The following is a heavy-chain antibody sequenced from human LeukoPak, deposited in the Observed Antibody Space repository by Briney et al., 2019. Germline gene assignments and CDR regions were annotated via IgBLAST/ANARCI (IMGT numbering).Heavy chain of an antibody. CDR3: ARLWVYSSSWRTNYYYYMDV. V-gene: IGHV4-34*01. J-gene: IGHJ6*03. CDR2: INHSGST. CDR1: GGSFSGYY. D-gene: IGHD6-13*01. Sequence: SETLSLTCAVYGGSFSGYYWSWIRQPPGKGLEWIGEINHSGSTNYNPSLKSRVTISVDTSKNQFSLKLSSVTAADTAVYYCARLWVYSSSWRTNYYYYMDVWGKGTTVTISS.